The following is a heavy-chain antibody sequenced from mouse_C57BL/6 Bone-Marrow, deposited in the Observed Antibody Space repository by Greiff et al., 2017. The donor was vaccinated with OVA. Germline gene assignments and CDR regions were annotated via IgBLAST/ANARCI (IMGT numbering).Heavy chain of an antibody. Sequence: VKLQESGAELVRPGASVTLSCKASGYTFTDYEMHWVKQTPVHSLEWIGAIDPETGGTAYNQKFKGKAILTADKSSSTAYMELRSLTSEDSAVYYCTRSDDGYYRYWFAYWGQGTLVTVSA. V-gene: IGHV1-15*01. J-gene: IGHJ3*01. CDR3: TRSDDGYYRYWFAY. D-gene: IGHD2-3*01. CDR1: GYTFTDYE. CDR2: IDPETGGT.